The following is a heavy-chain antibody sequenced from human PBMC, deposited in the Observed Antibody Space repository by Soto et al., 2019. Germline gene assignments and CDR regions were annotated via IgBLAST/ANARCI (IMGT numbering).Heavy chain of an antibody. CDR3: EVTTGY. V-gene: IGHV1-8*01. CDR1: GYTFTDYD. D-gene: IGHD2-21*02. CDR2: MSPDSGNA. J-gene: IGHJ4*02. Sequence: QVQVVQSRTEVKKPGASVKVSCKTSGYTFTDYDINWVRQTTGQGLEWMGWMSPDSGNAGYAQQYKGRVTMTSNTSTSTAYMELRSLRSDDTAMYYCEVTTGYWGQGTMITVSS.